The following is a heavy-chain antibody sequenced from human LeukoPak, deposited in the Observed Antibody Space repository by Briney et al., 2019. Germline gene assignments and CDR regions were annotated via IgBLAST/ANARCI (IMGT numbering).Heavy chain of an antibody. CDR2: IKQDGSEK. CDR3: ARCEGFYDYFSGNPTYYFYMDV. D-gene: IGHD3-16*01. J-gene: IGHJ6*03. CDR1: GFTFSSYW. Sequence: PGGSLRLSCAASGFTFSSYWMSWVRQAPGKGLEWVANIKQDGSEKYYVDSVKGRFFISRDNAKNSQRLQMNSLRVEDSAVYYCARCEGFYDYFSGNPTYYFYMDVWGKGTTVTVSS. V-gene: IGHV3-7*01.